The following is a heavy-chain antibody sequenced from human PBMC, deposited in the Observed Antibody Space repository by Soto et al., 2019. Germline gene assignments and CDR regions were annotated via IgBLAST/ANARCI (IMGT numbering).Heavy chain of an antibody. CDR1: GGTFSSYA. V-gene: IGHV1-69*06. CDR2: IIPIFGTA. J-gene: IGHJ6*02. CDR3: ARGTSSLYSSGWYNYYYYGMDV. D-gene: IGHD6-19*01. Sequence: AASVKVSCKASGGTFSSYAISWVRQAPGQGLEWMGGIIPIFGTANYAQKFQGRVTITADKSTSTAYMELSSLRSEDTAVYYCARGTSSLYSSGWYNYYYYGMDVWGQGTTVTVSS.